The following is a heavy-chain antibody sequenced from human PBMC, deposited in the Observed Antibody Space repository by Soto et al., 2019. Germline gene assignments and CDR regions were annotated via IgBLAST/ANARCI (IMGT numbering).Heavy chain of an antibody. CDR1: GASISRDH. J-gene: IGHJ4*02. CDR2: DYSGST. D-gene: IGHD6-19*01. CDR3: ATHTSGGGGRGY. Sequence: QVQLQESGPGLVKPSETLSLTCTVSGASISRDHWNWIRQPPGKGLEWIGDYSGSTNYNPSLKSRXXIXVXXSKNQFSLKLSSVTAADTAVYFCATHTSGGGGRGYWGQGTLVTVSS. V-gene: IGHV4-59*08.